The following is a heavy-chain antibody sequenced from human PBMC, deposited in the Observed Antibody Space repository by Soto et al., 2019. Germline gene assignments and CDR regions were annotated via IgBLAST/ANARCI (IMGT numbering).Heavy chain of an antibody. J-gene: IGHJ6*02. Sequence: QVQLVESGGGVVQPGRSLRLSCAASGFTFSSYAMHWVRQAPGKGLEWVAVLSYDGSNKYYADSVKGRFTISRDNSKNTLYLQMNSLRAEDTAVYYCARDSLPSSSYGMDVWGQGTTVTVSS. V-gene: IGHV3-30-3*01. CDR1: GFTFSSYA. CDR2: LSYDGSNK. D-gene: IGHD6-13*01. CDR3: ARDSLPSSSYGMDV.